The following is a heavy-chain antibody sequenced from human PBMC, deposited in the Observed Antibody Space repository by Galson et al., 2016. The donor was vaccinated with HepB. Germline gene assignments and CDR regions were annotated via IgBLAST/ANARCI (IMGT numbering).Heavy chain of an antibody. Sequence: SLRLSCAASGFTFRSYAMHWVRQAPGKGLEWVTVISYDGSRKYYADSVKGRFTISRENSKNTLYLQMNSLRTEDTAVYYCATYHPGVITKSYYLDNWGQGTLVTVSS. V-gene: IGHV3-30-3*01. CDR2: ISYDGSRK. CDR1: GFTFRSYA. D-gene: IGHD3-22*01. J-gene: IGHJ4*02. CDR3: ATYHPGVITKSYYLDN.